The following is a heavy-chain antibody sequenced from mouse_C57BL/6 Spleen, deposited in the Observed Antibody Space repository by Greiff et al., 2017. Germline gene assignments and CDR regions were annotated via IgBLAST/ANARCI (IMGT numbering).Heavy chain of an antibody. CDR2: IDPSDSYT. J-gene: IGHJ4*01. Sequence: QVQLQQPGAELVMPGASVKLSCKASGYTFTSYWMHWVKQRPGQGLEWIGEIDPSDSYTNYNQKFKGKSTLTVDQSSSTAYMQLSSLTSEDSAVDYGARWATVGADYAMDYWGQGTSVTVSS. CDR3: ARWATVGADYAMDY. V-gene: IGHV1-69*01. CDR1: GYTFTSYW. D-gene: IGHD1-1*01.